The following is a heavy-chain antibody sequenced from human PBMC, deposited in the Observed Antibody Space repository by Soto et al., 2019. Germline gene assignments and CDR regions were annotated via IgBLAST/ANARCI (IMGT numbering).Heavy chain of an antibody. D-gene: IGHD3-3*01. CDR2: ISGSGGIT. Sequence: EVQLLESGGGLVQPGGSPRLSCATSGFTFSSYAMAWVRQAPGKGLEWVSAISGSGGITYHAASVKGRFSISRDNSRNMLYLKMNSLGAEDTAVYYCARAAHYDFWSGYYYMDVWGIGTTVTVSS. J-gene: IGHJ6*03. V-gene: IGHV3-23*01. CDR3: ARAAHYDFWSGYYYMDV. CDR1: GFTFSSYA.